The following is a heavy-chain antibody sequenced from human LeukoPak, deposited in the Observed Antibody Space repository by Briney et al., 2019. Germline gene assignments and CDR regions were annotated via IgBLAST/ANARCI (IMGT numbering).Heavy chain of an antibody. CDR1: GGTFSSYA. J-gene: IGHJ4*02. Sequence: SVTVSCTASGGTFSSYAISWVRQAPGQGLEWMGGMIPIFCTTNYAQKFQGRVTITTDESTTTAYMELSSLRPKDAVAYSSARAYSSSSTGLFDYWGQGTLVTVSS. CDR3: ARAYSSSSTGLFDY. D-gene: IGHD6-6*01. CDR2: MIPIFCTT. V-gene: IGHV1-69*05.